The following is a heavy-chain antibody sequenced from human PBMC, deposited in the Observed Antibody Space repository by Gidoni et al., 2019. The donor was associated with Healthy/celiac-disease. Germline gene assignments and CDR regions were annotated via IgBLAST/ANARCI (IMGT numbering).Heavy chain of an antibody. V-gene: IGHV3-30-3*01. CDR1: GFTFSSYA. D-gene: IGHD3-3*01. CDR2: ISYDGSNK. CDR3: ARDFARSFDY. Sequence: QVQLVESGGGVVQPGRSRRLSCASSGFTFSSYAMPWVRQAPGKGLEWVAVISYDGSNKYYADSVKGRFTISRDNSKNTLYLQMNSLRAEDTAVYYCARDFARSFDYWGQGTLVTVSS. J-gene: IGHJ4*02.